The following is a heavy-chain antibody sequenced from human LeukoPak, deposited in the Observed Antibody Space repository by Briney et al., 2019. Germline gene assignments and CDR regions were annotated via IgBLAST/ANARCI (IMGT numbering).Heavy chain of an antibody. CDR2: IKQGGNEK. V-gene: IGHV3-7*01. J-gene: IGHJ4*02. CDR3: ARGRDSGRYFDY. D-gene: IGHD1-26*01. Sequence: PGGSLRLSCAASGFTFSAYWMTWVRQAPGKGLEWVANIKQGGNEKYYVDSVKGRFAISRDNAKSSLFLQLAGLRAEDTAVYYCARGRDSGRYFDYWGQGTLVTVSS. CDR1: GFTFSAYW.